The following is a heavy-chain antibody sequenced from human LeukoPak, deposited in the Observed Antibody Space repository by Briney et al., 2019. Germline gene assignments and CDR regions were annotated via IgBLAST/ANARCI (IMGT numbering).Heavy chain of an antibody. J-gene: IGHJ4*02. Sequence: GGSLRLSCAASGFTFSSYAMSWVRQAPGKGLEWVSAISGSGGSTYYADSVKGRFTISRDNSKNTLYLQMNSLRAEDTAVYYCAKETPGCSGGSCYVGLPGEPDYWGQGTLVIVSS. CDR2: ISGSGGST. CDR1: GFTFSSYA. CDR3: AKETPGCSGGSCYVGLPGEPDY. V-gene: IGHV3-23*01. D-gene: IGHD2-15*01.